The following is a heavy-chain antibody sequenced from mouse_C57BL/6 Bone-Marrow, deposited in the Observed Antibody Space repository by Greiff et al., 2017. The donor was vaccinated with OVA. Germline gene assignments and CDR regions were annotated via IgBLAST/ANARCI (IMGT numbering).Heavy chain of an antibody. Sequence: DVQLVESGGGLVKPGGSLKLSCAASGFTFRSYTMSWVRQTPAKRLEWVATISGGGGNTYYPDRVKGRFTISRGNAKNTLYLQMSSLRSEDTALYYCARLGDYYGSSYEYFDGWGTGTTVTVSA. CDR2: ISGGGGNT. J-gene: IGHJ1*03. CDR1: GFTFRSYT. V-gene: IGHV5-9*01. CDR3: ARLGDYYGSSYEYFDG. D-gene: IGHD1-1*01.